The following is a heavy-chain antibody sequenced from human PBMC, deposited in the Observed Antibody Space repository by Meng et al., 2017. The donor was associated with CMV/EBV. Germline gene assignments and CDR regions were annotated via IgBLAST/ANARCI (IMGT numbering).Heavy chain of an antibody. V-gene: IGHV3-74*01. Sequence: VEAGGDLVGPWGSLGSSCAVSGFTVRTLWINWFRQVPGKGLEWLSRIDNDDGRSTSYADSVKGRFHITKDNAKNTLYLEMNSLKVEDTAVYYCARGVAEYLGWEMGHWGQGTLVTVSS. CDR1: GFTVRTLW. CDR2: IDNDDGRST. D-gene: IGHD2/OR15-2a*01. CDR3: ARGVAEYLGWEMGH. J-gene: IGHJ4*02.